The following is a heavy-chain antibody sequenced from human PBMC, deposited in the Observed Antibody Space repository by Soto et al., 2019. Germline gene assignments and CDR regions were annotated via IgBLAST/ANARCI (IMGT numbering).Heavy chain of an antibody. CDR2: IGTAGDT. D-gene: IGHD4-4*01. J-gene: IGHJ6*02. Sequence: EVQLVESGGGLVQPGGSLRLSCADSGFTFSSYDMHWVRQATGKGLEWVSAIGTAGDTYYPGSVKGRCTISRENAKNYLYLPMNSLRAADTDVDYCARARTVTPFFFSAEHPYGMEGWGQGTTVTVSS. V-gene: IGHV3-13*01. CDR3: ARARTVTPFFFSAEHPYGMEG. CDR1: GFTFSSYD.